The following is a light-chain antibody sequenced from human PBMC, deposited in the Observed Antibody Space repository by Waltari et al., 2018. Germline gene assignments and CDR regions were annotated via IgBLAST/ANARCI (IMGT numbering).Light chain of an antibody. V-gene: IGKV1-5*03. CDR3: QQYNTYWT. CDR2: KAF. J-gene: IGKJ1*01. CDR1: QIITTW. Sequence: DIQMTQSPSTLSASIGDRVTITCRASQIITTWLSWYQQKPGKAPKLLIYKAFRLESGVPSRFSGSGSGTEFTLTISSLQPDDFATYYCQQYNTYWTFGQGTKVEIK.